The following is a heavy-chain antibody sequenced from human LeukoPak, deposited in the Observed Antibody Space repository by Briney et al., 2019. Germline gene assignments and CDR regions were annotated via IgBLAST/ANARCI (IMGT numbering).Heavy chain of an antibody. Sequence: ASVKVSCKASGYTFTSYDINWVRQATGQGLEWMGRMNPNSGNTGYAQKFQGRVTITRNTSISTAYMELSSLRSEDTAVYYCASALHSSGWYEEDAFDIWGQGTMVTVSS. J-gene: IGHJ3*02. CDR3: ASALHSSGWYEEDAFDI. CDR2: MNPNSGNT. D-gene: IGHD6-19*01. CDR1: GYTFTSYD. V-gene: IGHV1-8*03.